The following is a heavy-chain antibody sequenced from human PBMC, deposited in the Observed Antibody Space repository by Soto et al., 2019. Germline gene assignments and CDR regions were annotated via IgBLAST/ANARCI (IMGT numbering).Heavy chain of an antibody. D-gene: IGHD1-26*01. CDR3: ERGLGLDYFAY. CDR2: INAGNGNT. J-gene: IGHJ4*02. Sequence: QVQLVQSGAEVKKPGASVKVSCKASGYTFTSYAMHWVRQAPGQRLEWMGWINAGNGNTKYSQKFQGIDTITRDTSASRANMDMSSLRSEATAVYYCERGLGLDYFAYWGQGTLVTVSS. V-gene: IGHV1-3*01. CDR1: GYTFTSYA.